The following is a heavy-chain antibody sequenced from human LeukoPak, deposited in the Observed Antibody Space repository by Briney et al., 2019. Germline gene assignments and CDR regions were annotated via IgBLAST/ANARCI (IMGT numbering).Heavy chain of an antibody. Sequence: QSGGSLRLSCAASGFTFSSYAMHWVRQAPGKGLEWVAVISYDGSNKYYADSVKGRFTISRDNSKNTLYLQMNSLRAEDTAVYYCARDRVYYDSSGCDYWGQGTLVTVSS. CDR2: ISYDGSNK. CDR1: GFTFSSYA. CDR3: ARDRVYYDSSGCDY. J-gene: IGHJ4*02. V-gene: IGHV3-30-3*01. D-gene: IGHD3-22*01.